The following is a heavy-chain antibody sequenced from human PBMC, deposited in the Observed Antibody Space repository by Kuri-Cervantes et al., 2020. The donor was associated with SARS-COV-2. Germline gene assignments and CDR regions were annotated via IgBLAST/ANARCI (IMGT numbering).Heavy chain of an antibody. CDR3: ARGLVLIAARTYYYYFYGMDV. D-gene: IGHD6-6*01. Sequence: GESLKISCAASGFTFSSYGMHWVRQAPGKGLEWVAVIWYDGSNKYYADSVKGRFTISRENSKNTLYLQMNSLRAEDTAVYYCARGLVLIAARTYYYYFYGMDVWGQGTTVTVSS. J-gene: IGHJ6*02. CDR1: GFTFSSYG. V-gene: IGHV3-33*01. CDR2: IWYDGSNK.